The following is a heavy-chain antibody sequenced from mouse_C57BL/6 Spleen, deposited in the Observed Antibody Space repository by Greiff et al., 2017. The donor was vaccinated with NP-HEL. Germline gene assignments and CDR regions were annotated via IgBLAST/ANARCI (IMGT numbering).Heavy chain of an antibody. CDR1: GYTFTSYW. CDR3: ARRGLD. D-gene: IGHD3-3*01. Sequence: VQLQQPGAELVMPGASVKLSCKASGYTFTSYWMHWVKQRPGQGLEWIGEIDPSDSYTNYNQKFKGKSTLTVDKSSSTAYMQLSSLTSEDSAVYYCARRGLDWGQGTLVTVSA. J-gene: IGHJ3*01. V-gene: IGHV1-69*01. CDR2: IDPSDSYT.